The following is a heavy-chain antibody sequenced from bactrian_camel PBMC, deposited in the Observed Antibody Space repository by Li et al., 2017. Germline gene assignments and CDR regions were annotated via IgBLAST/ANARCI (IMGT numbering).Heavy chain of an antibody. Sequence: HVQLVESGGGSVRTGGSLRLSCQISGYTRGRFYMAWFRQSTGKEREAVADIDRGGFSTYAESVRGRFTISQDNAKKTLYLQMNSLKPEDTAMYYCAAAESWRGMCSEGPLSFGRVQKPLGSTGARGPRSP. D-gene: IGHD1*01. V-gene: IGHV3S55*01. J-gene: IGHJ4*01. CDR1: GYTRGRFY. CDR2: IDRGGFS. CDR3: AAAESWRGMCSEGPLSFGRVQKPLGST.